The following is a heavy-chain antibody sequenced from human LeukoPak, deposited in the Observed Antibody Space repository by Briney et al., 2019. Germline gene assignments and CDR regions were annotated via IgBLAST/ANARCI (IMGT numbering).Heavy chain of an antibody. Sequence: SETLSLTCTVSGGSISGYYWSWIRQPPGKGLEWIGNIYYSGSTNYNPSLKSRVTISVDVSKNQFSLKLSSVTAADTAVYYCARGREVVVAANYYYYGMDVWGQGTTVTVSS. CDR1: GGSISGYY. J-gene: IGHJ6*02. V-gene: IGHV4-59*01. CDR2: IYYSGST. CDR3: ARGREVVVAANYYYYGMDV. D-gene: IGHD2-15*01.